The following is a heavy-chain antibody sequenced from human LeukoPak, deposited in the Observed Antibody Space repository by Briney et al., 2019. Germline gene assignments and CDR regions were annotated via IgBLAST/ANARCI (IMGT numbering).Heavy chain of an antibody. CDR1: GGTFSSYA. CDR3: ARDSSGWYHWFDP. D-gene: IGHD6-19*01. V-gene: IGHV1-69*06. CDR2: IIPIFGTA. J-gene: IGHJ5*02. Sequence: GASVKVSCKASGGTFSSYAISWVRQAPGQGLEWMGGIIPIFGTANYAQKFRGRVTITADKSTRTAYMELSSLRSEDTAVYYCARDSSGWYHWFDPWGQGTLVTVSS.